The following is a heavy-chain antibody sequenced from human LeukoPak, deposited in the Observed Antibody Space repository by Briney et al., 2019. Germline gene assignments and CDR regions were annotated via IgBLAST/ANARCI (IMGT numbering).Heavy chain of an antibody. J-gene: IGHJ3*02. V-gene: IGHV3-23*01. CDR1: GFTFSSYA. CDR2: ISGSGGST. D-gene: IGHD4-23*01. Sequence: GGSLRLSCAASGFTFSSYAMSWVRQAPGKGLEWVSAISGSGGSTYYADSVKGRFTISRDNAKNSLFLQMNSLRDEDTAVYYCARGGYGANDDAFDIWGQGTMVTVSS. CDR3: ARGGYGANDDAFDI.